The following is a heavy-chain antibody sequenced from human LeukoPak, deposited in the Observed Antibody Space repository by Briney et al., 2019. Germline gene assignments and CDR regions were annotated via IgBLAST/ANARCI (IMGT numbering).Heavy chain of an antibody. Sequence: SETLSLTCTVSGYSISSGYYWGWIRQPPGKGLEWIGSIYHSGSTYYNPSLKSRVTISVDTSKNQFSLKLSSVTAADTAVYYCARRGHNWFDPWGQGTLVTVSS. CDR1: GYSISSGYY. V-gene: IGHV4-38-2*02. D-gene: IGHD3-10*01. CDR2: IYHSGST. CDR3: ARRGHNWFDP. J-gene: IGHJ5*02.